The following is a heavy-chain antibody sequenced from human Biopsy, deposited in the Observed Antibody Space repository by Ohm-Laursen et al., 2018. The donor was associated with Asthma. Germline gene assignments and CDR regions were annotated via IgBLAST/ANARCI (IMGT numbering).Heavy chain of an antibody. Sequence: SETLSLTCAVYGGSFSSNYWSWIRQTPGKGLEWLGDTHHSGYTNYNPSLKSRVTISVDTSKNQFSLKLRSVTAADTAVYYCANMGFTIPGPAGTFDIWGQGTMVTVSS. D-gene: IGHD2-2*01. CDR2: THHSGYT. V-gene: IGHV4-34*01. CDR3: ANMGFTIPGPAGTFDI. CDR1: GGSFSSNY. J-gene: IGHJ3*02.